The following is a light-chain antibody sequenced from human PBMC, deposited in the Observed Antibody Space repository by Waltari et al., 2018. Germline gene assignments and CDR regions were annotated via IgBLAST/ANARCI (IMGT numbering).Light chain of an antibody. CDR1: QSVDSN. V-gene: IGKV3-15*01. Sequence: EVVMTQSPATLSVSPGDTATLSCRASQSVDSNLAWYQQKPGQAPKLLIFSASTRATGIPARFSVGVFGTEFTLTINSLQSEDFAVYYCLQYNDWPPLTFGGGTKVEMK. J-gene: IGKJ4*01. CDR2: SAS. CDR3: LQYNDWPPLT.